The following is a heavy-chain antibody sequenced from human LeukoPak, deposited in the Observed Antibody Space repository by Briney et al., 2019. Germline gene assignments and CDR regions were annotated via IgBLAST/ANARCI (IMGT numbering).Heavy chain of an antibody. CDR2: IYYSGST. Sequence: SETLSLTCTVSGGSISSSSYYWGWIRQPPGKGLEWIGSIYYSGSTYYNPSLKSRVTISVDTSKNQFSLKLSSVTAADTAVYYCARPEYYQWLGNWFDPWGQGTLVTVSS. V-gene: IGHV4-39*01. D-gene: IGHD6-19*01. J-gene: IGHJ5*02. CDR1: GGSISSSSYY. CDR3: ARPEYYQWLGNWFDP.